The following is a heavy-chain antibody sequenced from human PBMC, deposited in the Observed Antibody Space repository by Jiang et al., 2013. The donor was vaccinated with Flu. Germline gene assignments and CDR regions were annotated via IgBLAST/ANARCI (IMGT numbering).Heavy chain of an antibody. CDR2: IYYSGST. J-gene: IGHJ5*02. CDR3: ARAGPILWFDEVGAPFDP. CDR1: GGSISSGGYY. D-gene: IGHD3-10*01. Sequence: GPGLVKPSQTLSLTCTVSGGSISSGGYYWSWIRQHPGKGLEWIGYIYYSGSTYYNPSLKSRVTISVDTSEKQFSLRLSSVTAADTAVYHCARAGPILWFDEVGAPFDPWGQGTLVTVSS. V-gene: IGHV4-31*03.